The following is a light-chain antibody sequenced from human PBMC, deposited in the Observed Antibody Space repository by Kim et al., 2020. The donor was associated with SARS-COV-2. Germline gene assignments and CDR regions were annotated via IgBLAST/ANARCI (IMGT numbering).Light chain of an antibody. Sequence: HSITISCTGTSSDVGVYNYVSWYQQHPGKAPKLMIYDVSNRPSGVSNRFSGSKSGNTASLTISGLQAEDEADYYCSSYTSSSTLAVFGGGTQLTVL. CDR2: DVS. CDR3: SSYTSSSTLAV. CDR1: SSDVGVYNY. J-gene: IGLJ2*01. V-gene: IGLV2-14*03.